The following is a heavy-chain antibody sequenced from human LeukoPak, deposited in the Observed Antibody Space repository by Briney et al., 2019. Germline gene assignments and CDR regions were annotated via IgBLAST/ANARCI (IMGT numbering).Heavy chain of an antibody. CDR3: SGRAAISAAGTAPFDN. D-gene: IGHD6-13*01. Sequence: PSETLSLTCVVSGGSINNYYWSWIRQPPGKGLDWIGYIYRGSTKYNPSLKSRVTISLDTSQNQISLKLSSVTAADTAVYYCSGRAAISAAGTAPFDNWGQGTLVTVSS. J-gene: IGHJ4*02. V-gene: IGHV4-59*08. CDR2: IYRGST. CDR1: GGSINNYY.